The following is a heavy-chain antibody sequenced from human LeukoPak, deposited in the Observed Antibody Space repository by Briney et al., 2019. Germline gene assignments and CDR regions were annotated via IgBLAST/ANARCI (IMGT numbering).Heavy chain of an antibody. CDR1: GYTFINYY. D-gene: IGHD1-7*01. CDR2: INPSGGST. Sequence: ASVKVSCKASGYTFINYYMHWVRQALGQGLEWMGIINPSGGSTSYAQNFQGRVTMTRDTSTSTVYMDLSSLRSEDTAVYYCARASTGTTFDYWGQGTLVTVSS. V-gene: IGHV1-46*03. CDR3: ARASTGTTFDY. J-gene: IGHJ4*02.